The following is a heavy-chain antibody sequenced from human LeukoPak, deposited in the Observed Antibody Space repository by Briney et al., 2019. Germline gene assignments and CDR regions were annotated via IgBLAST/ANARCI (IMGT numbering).Heavy chain of an antibody. V-gene: IGHV3-30*02. CDR1: GFTFSSYG. CDR3: AKGGVMAAAGIDY. Sequence: GGSLRLSCAASGFTFSSYGMHWVRQAPGKGLEGVAFIRYDGSNKYYADSVKGRFTISRDNSKNTLYLQMNSLRAEDTAVYYCAKGGVMAAAGIDYWGQGTLVTVSS. CDR2: IRYDGSNK. J-gene: IGHJ4*02. D-gene: IGHD6-13*01.